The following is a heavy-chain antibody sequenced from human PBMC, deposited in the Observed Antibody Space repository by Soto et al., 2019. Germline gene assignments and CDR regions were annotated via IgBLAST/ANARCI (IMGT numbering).Heavy chain of an antibody. V-gene: IGHV3-30-3*01. Sequence: GGSLRLSCAASGFAFSSYAMHWVRQAPGKGLEWVAVISYDGSNKYYADSVKGRFTISRDNSKNTRYLQMNSLRAEDTAVYYCARDQITMVRGVFYGMDVWGQGTTVTVSS. J-gene: IGHJ6*02. CDR2: ISYDGSNK. CDR1: GFAFSSYA. CDR3: ARDQITMVRGVFYGMDV. D-gene: IGHD3-10*01.